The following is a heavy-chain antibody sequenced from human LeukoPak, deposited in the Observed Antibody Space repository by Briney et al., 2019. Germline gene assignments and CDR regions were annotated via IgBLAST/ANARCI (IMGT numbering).Heavy chain of an antibody. V-gene: IGHV3-23*01. CDR2: ISGSGGST. CDR1: GFTFSSYA. J-gene: IGHJ4*02. D-gene: IGHD3-3*01. CDR3: AKRALVFGVVITGYFDY. Sequence: PGGSLRLSCAASGFTFSSYAMSWVRQAPGKGLEWVSAISGSGGSTYYADSVKGRFTISRDNSKNTLYLQMNSLRAEDTAVYYCAKRALVFGVVITGYFDYWGQGTLVTVSS.